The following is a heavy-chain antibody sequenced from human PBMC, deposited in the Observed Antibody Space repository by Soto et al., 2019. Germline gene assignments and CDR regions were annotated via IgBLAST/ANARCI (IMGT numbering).Heavy chain of an antibody. CDR3: AREFTGGSQDY. J-gene: IGHJ4*02. V-gene: IGHV1-2*02. CDR1: GFTFNGYY. CDR2: IHPNNGGT. D-gene: IGHD2-8*02. Sequence: VASVKVSCKTSGFTFNGYYVHWVRQAPGQGLEWMGWIHPNNGGTKYAQKFQGRVTMTRDTSIRTAYMELTRLRSDDTAVYYCAREFTGGSQDYWGQGTLVTVSS.